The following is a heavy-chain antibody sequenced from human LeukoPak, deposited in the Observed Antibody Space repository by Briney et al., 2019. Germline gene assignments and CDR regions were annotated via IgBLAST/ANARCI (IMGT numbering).Heavy chain of an antibody. D-gene: IGHD3-22*01. J-gene: IGHJ3*02. CDR1: GYTFTSYY. Sequence: ASVKVSCKASGYTFTSYYMHWVRQAPGQGLEWMGIINPSGGSTSYAQKFQGTVTMTRDTSTSTVYMELSSLKSDDTAVYYCASLKNYYDSSGYLVTDAFDIWGQGTMVTVSS. V-gene: IGHV1-46*01. CDR2: INPSGGST. CDR3: ASLKNYYDSSGYLVTDAFDI.